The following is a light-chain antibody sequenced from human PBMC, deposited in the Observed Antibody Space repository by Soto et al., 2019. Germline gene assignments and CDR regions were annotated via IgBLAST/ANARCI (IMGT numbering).Light chain of an antibody. Sequence: IVLTQSPGTLSLSPGERATLSCRASQSVSSSYLAWYQQKPGQAPRLLIYGASSRATGIPDRFSGSGSGTDFTLTISRLEPEDFAVYYCQQYGSSPQTFGRGTKV. J-gene: IGKJ1*01. CDR1: QSVSSSY. CDR2: GAS. V-gene: IGKV3-20*01. CDR3: QQYGSSPQT.